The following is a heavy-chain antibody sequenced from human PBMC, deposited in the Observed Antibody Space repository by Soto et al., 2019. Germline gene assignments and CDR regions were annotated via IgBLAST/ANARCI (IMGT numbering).Heavy chain of an antibody. CDR3: AIGKVVVAATTYNWFDP. J-gene: IGHJ5*02. D-gene: IGHD2-15*01. CDR1: GGSISSGDYY. Sequence: KTSETLSLTCTVSGGSISSGDYYWGWIRQPPGKGLEWIGYIYYSGSTYYDPSLKSRVTISVDTSKNQFSLKLSSVTAADTAVYYCAIGKVVVAATTYNWFDPWGQGTLVTVSS. V-gene: IGHV4-30-4*01. CDR2: IYYSGST.